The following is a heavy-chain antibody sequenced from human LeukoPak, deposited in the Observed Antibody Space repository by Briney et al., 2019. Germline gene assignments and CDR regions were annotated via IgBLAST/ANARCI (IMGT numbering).Heavy chain of an antibody. D-gene: IGHD6-19*01. J-gene: IGHJ4*02. Sequence: GGSLRLSCAASGFTFSSYAMSWVRQAPGKGLEWVANINQDGSAKFYVDSVKGRLTISRDNAKNSLYLQMNSLRTEDTAVYYCARGSGWLTDYWGQGTLVTVSS. V-gene: IGHV3-7*05. CDR3: ARGSGWLTDY. CDR1: GFTFSSYA. CDR2: INQDGSAK.